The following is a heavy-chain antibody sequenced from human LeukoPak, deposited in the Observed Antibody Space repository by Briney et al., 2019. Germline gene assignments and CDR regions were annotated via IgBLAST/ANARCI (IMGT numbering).Heavy chain of an antibody. V-gene: IGHV1-2*02. Sequence: VASVKVSCKASGYTFTGYYMHWVRQAPGQGLEWMGWINPNSGGTNYAQKFQGRVTMTRDTSISTAYMELSRLRSDDTAVYYCARVGCSSTSCYLHSWFDPWGQGTLVTVSS. CDR2: INPNSGGT. CDR3: ARVGCSSTSCYLHSWFDP. J-gene: IGHJ5*02. CDR1: GYTFTGYY. D-gene: IGHD2-2*01.